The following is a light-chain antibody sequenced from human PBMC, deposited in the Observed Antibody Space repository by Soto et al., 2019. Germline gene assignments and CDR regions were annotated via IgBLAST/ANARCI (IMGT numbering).Light chain of an antibody. Sequence: QSVLTQPASVSGSPGQSITISCTGNSSDVGGYNYVSWYQQHPGKAPKLMIYEVSNRPSGVSNRFSGSKSGNTASLTISGLQAEDEADYYCSSYTSSSIPYVCGTGTKVTVL. CDR3: SSYTSSSIPYV. V-gene: IGLV2-14*01. CDR2: EVS. CDR1: SSDVGGYNY. J-gene: IGLJ1*01.